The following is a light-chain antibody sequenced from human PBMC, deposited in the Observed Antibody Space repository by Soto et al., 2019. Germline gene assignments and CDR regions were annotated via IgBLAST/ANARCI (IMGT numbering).Light chain of an antibody. CDR3: QQYNSYSPST. CDR2: AAS. Sequence: AIQMTQSPSSLSASVGDRVTITCRASQGIRNDLGWYQQKPGKAPKLLIYAASSLQSGVPSRFSGSGSGTDFTLTISSLQPEDFATYYCQQYNSYSPSTFGPGTKVDIK. J-gene: IGKJ3*01. V-gene: IGKV1-6*01. CDR1: QGIRND.